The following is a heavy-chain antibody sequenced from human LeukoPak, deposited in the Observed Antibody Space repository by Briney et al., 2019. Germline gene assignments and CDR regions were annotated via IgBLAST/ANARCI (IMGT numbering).Heavy chain of an antibody. Sequence: PGGSLRLSCAASGFTFSSYEMNWGRQAPGKGLEWVSYISSSGSTIYYADSVKGRFTISRDNAKNSLYLQMNSLRAEDTAVYYCARGGSSGWWKEGYDYWGQGTLVTVSS. V-gene: IGHV3-48*03. D-gene: IGHD6-19*01. J-gene: IGHJ4*02. CDR1: GFTFSSYE. CDR3: ARGGSSGWWKEGYDY. CDR2: ISSSGSTI.